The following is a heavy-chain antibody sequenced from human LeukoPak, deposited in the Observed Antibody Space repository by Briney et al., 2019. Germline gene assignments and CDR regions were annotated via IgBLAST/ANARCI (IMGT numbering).Heavy chain of an antibody. J-gene: IGHJ6*02. V-gene: IGHV3-30*04. CDR1: GFTFTTFP. Sequence: PGGSLRLSCAASGFTFTTFPMHWVRQPPGKGLEWVAVISYDGTDKYYADSVKGRFTISRDNAKNSLYLQMNSLRAEDTAVYYCARDRWELLSNSYHYCGLDVWGQGTTVTVSS. CDR2: ISYDGTDK. CDR3: ARDRWELLSNSYHYCGLDV. D-gene: IGHD2-15*01.